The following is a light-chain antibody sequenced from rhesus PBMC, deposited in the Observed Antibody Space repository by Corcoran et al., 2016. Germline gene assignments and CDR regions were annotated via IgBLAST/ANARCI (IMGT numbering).Light chain of an antibody. CDR3: LQGYSNPLT. CDR2: AAS. Sequence: DIQMTQSPSSLSASVGDRVTITCRASQGISDYLRWYQQKPGKAPKRLIYAASSLESGVPSRFSGSVSGTEFTLTISSLQPEDFAVYDCLQGYSNPLTFGGGTKVELK. V-gene: IGKV1-36*02. J-gene: IGKJ4*01. CDR1: QGISDY.